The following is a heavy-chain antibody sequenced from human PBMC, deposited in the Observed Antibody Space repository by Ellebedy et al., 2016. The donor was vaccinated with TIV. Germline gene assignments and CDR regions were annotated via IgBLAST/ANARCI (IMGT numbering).Heavy chain of an antibody. D-gene: IGHD4-17*01. V-gene: IGHV3-66*01. CDR3: ARGATVTT. CDR2: IYSGGGT. CDR1: GFTFSSYW. J-gene: IGHJ4*02. Sequence: PGGSLRLSCAASGFTFSSYWMHWVRQAPGKGLEWVSVIYSGGGTYYADSVKGRFTISRYNSKNTLYLQMNSLRAEDTAVYYCARGATVTTWGQGSLVTVSS.